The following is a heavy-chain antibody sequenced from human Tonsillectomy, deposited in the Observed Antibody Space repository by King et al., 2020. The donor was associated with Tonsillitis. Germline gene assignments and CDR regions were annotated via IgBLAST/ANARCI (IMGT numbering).Heavy chain of an antibody. Sequence: VQLVESGGGLVQPGGSLRLSCAASGFTFSSYAMSWVRQAPGKGLEWVSAISGSGGSTYYADSVKGRFTISRDNTKNTLYLQMNSPGSEDTAVYFCAKDRGWGAVDKFDYWGQGTLVTVSS. CDR2: ISGSGGST. CDR1: GFTFSSYA. V-gene: IGHV3-23*04. CDR3: AKDRGWGAVDKFDY. J-gene: IGHJ4*02. D-gene: IGHD6-19*01.